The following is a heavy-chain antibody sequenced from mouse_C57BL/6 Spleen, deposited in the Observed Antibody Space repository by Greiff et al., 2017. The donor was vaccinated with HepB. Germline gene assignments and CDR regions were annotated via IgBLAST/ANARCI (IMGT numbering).Heavy chain of an antibody. D-gene: IGHD1-3*01. CDR1: GYAFSSYW. V-gene: IGHV1-80*01. CDR3: ARGGLRYFDY. CDR2: IYPGDGDT. Sequence: QVTLKESGAELVKPGASVKISCKASGYAFSSYWMNWVKQRPGKGLEWIGQIYPGDGDTNYNGKFKGKATLTADKSSSTAYMQLSSLTSEDSAVYFCARGGLRYFDYWGQGTTLTVSS. J-gene: IGHJ2*01.